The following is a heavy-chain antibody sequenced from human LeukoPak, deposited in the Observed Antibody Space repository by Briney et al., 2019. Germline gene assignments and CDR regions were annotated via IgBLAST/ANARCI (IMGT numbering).Heavy chain of an antibody. D-gene: IGHD3-22*01. Sequence: GGSLRLSCAASGFTFDTYTMSWVRQAPGKGLQWVSLISASGGRSYYTDSVKGRFTISRDSFRNTLHLKMNDLRAEDTAVYYCVKDTGMYSYDSSGFDSWGQGTLVTVSS. V-gene: IGHV3-23*01. CDR1: GFTFDTYT. CDR2: ISASGGRS. CDR3: VKDTGMYSYDSSGFDS. J-gene: IGHJ4*02.